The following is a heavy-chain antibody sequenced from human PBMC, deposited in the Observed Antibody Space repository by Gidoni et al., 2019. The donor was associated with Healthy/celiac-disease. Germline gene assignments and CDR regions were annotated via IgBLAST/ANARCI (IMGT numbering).Heavy chain of an antibody. CDR1: GFTCSSDA. J-gene: IGHJ4*02. D-gene: IGHD3-16*02. CDR2: ISGSGGST. V-gene: IGHV3-23*01. Sequence: EVQLLESGGGLVQAGGSLILSCAAAGFTCSSDAMSWVRQAPGKGLEWVSAISGSGGSTYYADSVKGRFTISRDNSKNTLYLQMNSLRAEDTAVYYCIRGDYVWGSYRHYYFDYWGQGTLVTVSS. CDR3: IRGDYVWGSYRHYYFDY.